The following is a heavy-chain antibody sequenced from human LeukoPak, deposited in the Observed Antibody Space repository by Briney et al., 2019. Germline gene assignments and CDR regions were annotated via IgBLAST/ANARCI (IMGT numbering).Heavy chain of an antibody. V-gene: IGHV3-23*01. CDR3: ARDLNWETY. CDR2: ISGSGGST. D-gene: IGHD7-27*01. Sequence: GGSLRLSCAASGFTFSSYAMSWVRQAPGKGLEWVSAISGSGGSTYYADSVKGRFTISRDNARNSLYLQMNSLRAEDTAVYYCARDLNWETYWGQGTLVSVSS. J-gene: IGHJ4*02. CDR1: GFTFSSYA.